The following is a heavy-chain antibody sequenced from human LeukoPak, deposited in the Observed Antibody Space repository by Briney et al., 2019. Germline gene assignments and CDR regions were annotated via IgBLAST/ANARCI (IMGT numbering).Heavy chain of an antibody. CDR1: GGSVSSGSYY. J-gene: IGHJ6*02. CDR2: IYYSGST. Sequence: SETLSLTCTVSGGSVSSGSYYWSWIRQPPGKGLEWIGYIYYSGSTNYNPSLKSRVTISVDTSKNQFSLKLSSVTAADTAVYYCARDSDYYGMDVWGQGTTVTASS. V-gene: IGHV4-61*01. CDR3: ARDSDYYGMDV.